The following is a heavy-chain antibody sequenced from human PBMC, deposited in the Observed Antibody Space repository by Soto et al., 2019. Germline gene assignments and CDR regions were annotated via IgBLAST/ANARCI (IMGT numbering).Heavy chain of an antibody. CDR2: ISGYNGDT. Sequence: ASVKVSCKASGYPFTRYSIRWVRQAPGQGLEWMGWISGYNGDTEYSKNFQGRLTMTVDTSTTTASMELRSLRSDDTAVYYCARASLTIFGAPYGMDVWGQGTSVTVSS. V-gene: IGHV1-18*04. J-gene: IGHJ6*02. CDR3: ARASLTIFGAPYGMDV. CDR1: GYPFTRYS. D-gene: IGHD3-3*01.